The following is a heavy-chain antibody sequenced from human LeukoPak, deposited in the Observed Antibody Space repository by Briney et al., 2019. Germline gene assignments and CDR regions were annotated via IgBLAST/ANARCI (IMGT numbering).Heavy chain of an antibody. CDR3: AKGIVVGATPYYFDY. CDR2: ISGSGGST. CDR1: GFTFSSYA. V-gene: IGHV3-23*01. J-gene: IGHJ4*02. D-gene: IGHD1-26*01. Sequence: PGGSLRLSCAASGFTFSSYAMSWVRQAPGKGLEWVSAISGSGGSTYYADSGKGRFTISRDNSKNTLYLQMNSLRAEDTAVYYCAKGIVVGATPYYFDYWGQGTLVTVSS.